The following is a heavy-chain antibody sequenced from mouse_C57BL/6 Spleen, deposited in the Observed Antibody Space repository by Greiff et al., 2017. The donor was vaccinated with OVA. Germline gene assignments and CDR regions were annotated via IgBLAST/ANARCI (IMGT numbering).Heavy chain of an antibody. J-gene: IGHJ2*01. V-gene: IGHV1-82*01. CDR3: ARSAGFDY. CDR2: IYPGDGDT. Sequence: QVQLQQSGPELVKPGASVKISCKASGYAFSSSWMNWVKQRPGKGLEWIGRIYPGDGDTNYNGKFKGKATLTADKSSSTAYMQLSSLTCEDSAVYFCARSAGFDYWGQGTTLTVSS. D-gene: IGHD1-2*01. CDR1: GYAFSSSW.